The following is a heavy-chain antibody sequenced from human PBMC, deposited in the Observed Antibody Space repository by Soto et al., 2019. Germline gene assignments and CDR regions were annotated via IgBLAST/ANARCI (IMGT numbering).Heavy chain of an antibody. D-gene: IGHD6-13*01. CDR1: GGSFSDYY. Sequence: KTSETLSLTCAVYGGSFSDYYWSWIRQPPGKGLEWIGEINHSGSTNYNPSLKSRVTISVDTSKNQFSLKLSSVTAADTAVYYCARNTAAGTLSYYYYGMDVWGQGTTVTVSS. CDR2: INHSGST. J-gene: IGHJ6*02. V-gene: IGHV4-34*01. CDR3: ARNTAAGTLSYYYYGMDV.